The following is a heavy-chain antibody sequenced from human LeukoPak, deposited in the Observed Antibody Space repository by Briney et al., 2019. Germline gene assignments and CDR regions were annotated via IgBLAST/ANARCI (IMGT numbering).Heavy chain of an antibody. CDR2: ISADTTAT. Sequence: GGSLRLSCAASEFTFIDYAMSWVRQAPGKGLEWVSAISADTTATYYADSVKGRFTISRDSSRNILYLQMSSLRAEDTAIYYCARGSYGDYDFWGQGTLVTVSS. J-gene: IGHJ4*02. CDR1: EFTFIDYA. D-gene: IGHD4-17*01. V-gene: IGHV3-23*01. CDR3: ARGSYGDYDF.